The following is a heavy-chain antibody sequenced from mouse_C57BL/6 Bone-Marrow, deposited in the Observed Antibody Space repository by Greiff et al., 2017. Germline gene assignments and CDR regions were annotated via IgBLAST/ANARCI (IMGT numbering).Heavy chain of an antibody. D-gene: IGHD2-4*01. V-gene: IGHV1-19*01. CDR1: GYTFTDYY. CDR3: ARYDYDAFSWFAY. Sequence: VQLQQSGPVLVKPGASVKMSCKASGYTFTDYYMNWVKQSHGKSLEWIGVINPYNGGTSYNQKFKGKDTLTVDKSSSTAYMELNSLTSEDSSVYYGARYDYDAFSWFAYWGKGTLVTVSA. CDR2: INPYNGGT. J-gene: IGHJ3*01.